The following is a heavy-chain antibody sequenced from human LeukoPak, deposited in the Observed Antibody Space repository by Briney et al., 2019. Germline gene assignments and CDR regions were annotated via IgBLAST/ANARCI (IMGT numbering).Heavy chain of an antibody. D-gene: IGHD5-12*01. Sequence: GGSLRLSCALSGRPFSSSIMHWVRRAPGKGLEWVAGMSFDGSQYYVETVKGRFTISRDNSGNTVYLHMTSLRPEDTAVYFCAREGHTSGFCGSFDIWGQGTTVTISS. V-gene: IGHV3-30*03. J-gene: IGHJ3*02. CDR2: MSFDGSQ. CDR1: GRPFSSSI. CDR3: AREGHTSGFCGSFDI.